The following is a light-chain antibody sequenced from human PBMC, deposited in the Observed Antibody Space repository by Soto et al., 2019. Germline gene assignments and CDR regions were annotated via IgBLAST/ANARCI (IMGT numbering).Light chain of an antibody. CDR1: QSISSW. CDR3: QQYNSYPYT. CDR2: DAS. V-gene: IGKV1-5*01. Sequence: DIQMTQSPSTLSASVGDRVTITCRASQSISSWLAWYQQKPGKAPKLLIYDASSLESGVPSRFSGSGSGTEFTLTIISLKPDDFATYYCQQYNSYPYTFGQGTKLEIK. J-gene: IGKJ2*01.